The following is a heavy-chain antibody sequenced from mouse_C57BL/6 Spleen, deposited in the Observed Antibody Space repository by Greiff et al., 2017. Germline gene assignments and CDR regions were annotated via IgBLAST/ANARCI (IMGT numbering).Heavy chain of an antibody. V-gene: IGHV5-4*01. CDR2: ISDGGSYT. Sequence: EVQGVESGGGLVKPGGSLKLSCAASGFTFSSYAMSWVRQTPEKRLEWVATISDGGSYTYYPDNVKGRFTISRDNAKNNLYLQMSHLKSEDTAMYYCARDEDYDGVYFDYWGQGTTLTVSS. CDR1: GFTFSSYA. D-gene: IGHD2-4*01. J-gene: IGHJ2*01. CDR3: ARDEDYDGVYFDY.